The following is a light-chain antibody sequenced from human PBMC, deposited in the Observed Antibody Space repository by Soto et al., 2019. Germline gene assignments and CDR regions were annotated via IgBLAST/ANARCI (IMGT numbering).Light chain of an antibody. Sequence: EIVLTQSPGTLSLSPGERATLSCRSSQSVSSSYLAWYQQKPGQAPRLLIYDVSSRATGIPDRFSGSGSGTDFTLAISRLGYEDFAVYYCQQYGSSPTFGQGPKVEIK. CDR1: QSVSSSY. J-gene: IGKJ1*01. V-gene: IGKV3-20*01. CDR2: DVS. CDR3: QQYGSSPT.